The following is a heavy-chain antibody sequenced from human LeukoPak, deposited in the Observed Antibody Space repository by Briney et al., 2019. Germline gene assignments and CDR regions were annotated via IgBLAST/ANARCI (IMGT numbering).Heavy chain of an antibody. D-gene: IGHD2-2*01. J-gene: IGHJ4*02. CDR2: ISAYNGNT. V-gene: IGHV1-18*01. CDR1: GYTFTSYG. CDR3: ARDRYCSSTSCYGGIIYFDY. Sequence: ASVKVSCKASGYTFTSYGISWVRQAPGQGLEWMGWISAYNGNTNYAQKLQGRVTMTTDTSTSTAYMELRSLRSDDTAVYYCARDRYCSSTSCYGGIIYFDYWGQGTLVTVSS.